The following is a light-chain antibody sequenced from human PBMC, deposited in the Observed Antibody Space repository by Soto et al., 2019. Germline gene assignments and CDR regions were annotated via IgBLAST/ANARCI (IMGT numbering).Light chain of an antibody. CDR1: QSVLYSSNNKNY. CDR3: QQYHSTPNT. CDR2: WAS. V-gene: IGKV4-1*01. J-gene: IGKJ2*01. Sequence: DIVMTQSPDSLAVSLGERATIHCKSSQSVLYSSNNKNYLAWYQQKPGQPPKLLIYWASTRESGVPDRFSGSGSVTDFTLTISSLQAEDVAVYYCQQYHSTPNTFGQGTKLEIK.